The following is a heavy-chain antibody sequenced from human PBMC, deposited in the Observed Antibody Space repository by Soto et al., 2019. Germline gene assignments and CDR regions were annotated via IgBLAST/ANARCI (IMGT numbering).Heavy chain of an antibody. CDR3: ATAAVYYYYGMDV. CDR1: GFTFSSYW. CDR2: INSDGSST. V-gene: IGHV3-74*01. D-gene: IGHD2-2*01. Sequence: PGGSLRLSCAASGFTFSSYWMHWVRQAPGKGLVWVSRINSDGSSTSYADSVKGRFTISRDNAKNTLYLQMNSLRAEDTAVYYCATAAVYYYYGMDVWGQGTTVTVSS. J-gene: IGHJ6*02.